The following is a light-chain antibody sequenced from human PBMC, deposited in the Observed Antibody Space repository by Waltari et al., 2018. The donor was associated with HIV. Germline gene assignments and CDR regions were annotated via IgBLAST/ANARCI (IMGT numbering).Light chain of an antibody. V-gene: IGKV1-9*01. CDR3: QQLNSYLFT. J-gene: IGKJ5*01. CDR2: AAS. CDR1: QGISSY. Sequence: DIQLTQSPSFLSASVGDRVTITCRASQGISSYLAWYQQKPGKAPKLLIYAASTLQSGVPSRFSGSGSGTEFILTISSLQPEDFATYYCQQLNSYLFTFGQGTRLEIK.